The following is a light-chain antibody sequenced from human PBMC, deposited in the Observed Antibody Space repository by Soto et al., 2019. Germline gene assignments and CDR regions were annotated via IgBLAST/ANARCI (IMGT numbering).Light chain of an antibody. CDR1: QSISNY. CDR2: AAS. J-gene: IGKJ4*01. V-gene: IGKV1-39*01. CDR3: QQSYTTPLT. Sequence: DIQMTQSPSSLSASVGDRVTIICRASQSISNYLNWYQQKPGKAPKLLIYAASSLQSGVPSRFSGSGSGTDFTLTISSLQPEDFATYYCQQSYTTPLTFGAGTKVEIK.